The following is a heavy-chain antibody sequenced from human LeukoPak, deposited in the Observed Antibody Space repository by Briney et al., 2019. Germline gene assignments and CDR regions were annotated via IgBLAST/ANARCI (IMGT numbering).Heavy chain of an antibody. Sequence: SVKVSCKASGGTFSSYAISWVRQAPGQGLEWMGRIIPIFGTANYAQKFQGRVTITTDESTSTAYMELSSLRSEDTAVYYCARSSGIAVAGPRDYYYYYMDVWGKGTTVTVSS. CDR2: IIPIFGTA. D-gene: IGHD6-19*01. CDR1: GGTFSSYA. J-gene: IGHJ6*03. CDR3: ARSSGIAVAGPRDYYYYYMDV. V-gene: IGHV1-69*05.